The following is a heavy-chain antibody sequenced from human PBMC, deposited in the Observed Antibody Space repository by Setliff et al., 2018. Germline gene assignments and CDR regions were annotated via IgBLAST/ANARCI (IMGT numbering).Heavy chain of an antibody. CDR2: IGLYSGET. Sequence: ASVKVSCKASGGSFSNYAIIWVRQAPGQGPEWMGGIGLYSGETNFALNIRDRLTMTTDISTTTVYMELRGLTSDDTAVYYCARARIAVAGSDLDYWGQGTLVTVSS. D-gene: IGHD6-19*01. CDR3: ARARIAVAGSDLDY. V-gene: IGHV1-18*01. J-gene: IGHJ4*02. CDR1: GGSFSNYA.